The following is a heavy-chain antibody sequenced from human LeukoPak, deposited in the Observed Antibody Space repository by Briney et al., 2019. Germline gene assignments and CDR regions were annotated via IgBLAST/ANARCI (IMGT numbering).Heavy chain of an antibody. Sequence: SVKVSCKASGGTFSSYAISWVRQAPGQGLEWMGRIIPILGIANYAQKFQGRGTITADKSTSTAYMELSSLRSEDTAVYYCARDDSSGYRDTGSQYWGQGTLVTVSS. V-gene: IGHV1-69*04. D-gene: IGHD3-22*01. CDR3: ARDDSSGYRDTGSQY. CDR2: IIPILGIA. CDR1: GGTFSSYA. J-gene: IGHJ4*02.